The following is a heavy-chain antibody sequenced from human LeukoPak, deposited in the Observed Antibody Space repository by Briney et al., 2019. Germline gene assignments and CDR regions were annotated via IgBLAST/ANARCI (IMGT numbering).Heavy chain of an antibody. D-gene: IGHD1-26*01. Sequence: PGGSLRLSCAASGFTFSSYSMNWVRQAPGKGLEWVSYISSSSSTIYYADSVKGRFTISRDNAKNSLYLQMNSLRAEDTAVYYCATPFYSGSYGAFDIWGQGTMVTVSS. J-gene: IGHJ3*02. CDR2: ISSSSSTI. CDR1: GFTFSSYS. CDR3: ATPFYSGSYGAFDI. V-gene: IGHV3-48*01.